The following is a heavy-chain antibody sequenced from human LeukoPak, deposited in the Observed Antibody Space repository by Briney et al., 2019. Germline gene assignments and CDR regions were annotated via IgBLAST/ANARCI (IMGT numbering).Heavy chain of an antibody. J-gene: IGHJ4*02. CDR1: GFTFSSYA. D-gene: IGHD3-3*01. CDR2: ISGSGGST. Sequence: GGSLRLSCAASGFTFSSYAMSWVRQAPGKGLEWVSAISGSGGSTYYADSVKGRFTISRDNSKNTLYLQVNSLRAEDTAVYYCAKAHYDFWSGYWVFDYWGQGTLVTVSS. V-gene: IGHV3-23*01. CDR3: AKAHYDFWSGYWVFDY.